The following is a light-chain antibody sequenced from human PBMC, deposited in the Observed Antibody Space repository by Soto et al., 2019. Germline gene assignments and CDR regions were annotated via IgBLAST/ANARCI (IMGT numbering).Light chain of an antibody. Sequence: QSALTQPRSVSGSPGQSVTISCTGTSSDVGGYNYVSWYQQHPGKAPKLLIYDVNKRPSGVPGRFSGSKSGKTASLTISGLQAEDEADYYSCAYEGRYTVVFGGGTKVTVL. J-gene: IGLJ2*01. CDR1: SSDVGGYNY. CDR2: DVN. V-gene: IGLV2-11*01. CDR3: CAYEGRYTVV.